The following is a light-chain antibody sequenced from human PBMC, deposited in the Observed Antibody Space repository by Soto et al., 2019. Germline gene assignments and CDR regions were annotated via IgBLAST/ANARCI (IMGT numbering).Light chain of an antibody. Sequence: DVQMTQSPSSVSAPIGDRVTIACRASQDVGHWLAWYQQRPGRAPKLLISAASALQSGVPSRFSGRGSGTVFPLTISSLLPDDFATYVCQQSNTAPYTVGQGTKLE. CDR3: QQSNTAPYT. CDR1: QDVGHW. J-gene: IGKJ2*01. V-gene: IGKV1-12*02. CDR2: AAS.